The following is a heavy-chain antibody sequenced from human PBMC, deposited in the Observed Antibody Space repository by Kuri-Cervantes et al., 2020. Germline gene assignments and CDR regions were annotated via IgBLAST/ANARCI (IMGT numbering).Heavy chain of an antibody. J-gene: IGHJ2*01. CDR3: ARESDWYFDL. Sequence: GESLKISCAASGFTFSRYGMHWVRQAPGKGLEYVSAISSNGGSTYYADSVKGRFTISRDDSKNTLYLQMGSLRAEDMAVYYCARESDWYFDLWGRGTLVTVSS. CDR1: GFTFSRYG. V-gene: IGHV3-64*02. CDR2: ISSNGGST.